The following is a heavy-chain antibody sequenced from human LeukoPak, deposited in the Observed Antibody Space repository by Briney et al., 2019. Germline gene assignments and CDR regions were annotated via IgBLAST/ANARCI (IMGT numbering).Heavy chain of an antibody. V-gene: IGHV1-46*01. CDR3: ARDLGAQTMVFFDP. Sequence: ASVKVSCKASGYTFTSYYIHWVRQAPGQGLEWMRIVNPSGGGTNYAQKLQPRVTMTRDTSTSTVYMELSSLRSEDTAVYYCARDLGAQTMVFFDPWGQGTLVTVSS. J-gene: IGHJ5*02. CDR1: GYTFTSYY. CDR2: VNPSGGGT. D-gene: IGHD4/OR15-4a*01.